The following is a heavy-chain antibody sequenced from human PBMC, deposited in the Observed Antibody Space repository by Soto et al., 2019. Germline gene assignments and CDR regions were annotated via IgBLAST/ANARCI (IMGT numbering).Heavy chain of an antibody. Sequence: PSETLSLTCSVSGYSLTKDYYWGWIRQSPGKGLEWIASIYRSGSTFYNPSLKSRVTISLDTSKNQFSLKLTSVIAADTAMYYCARGPGSTAFDPWGQGTLVTVSS. J-gene: IGHJ5*02. CDR3: ARGPGSTAFDP. D-gene: IGHD5-18*01. CDR2: IYRSGST. V-gene: IGHV4-38-2*02. CDR1: GYSLTKDYY.